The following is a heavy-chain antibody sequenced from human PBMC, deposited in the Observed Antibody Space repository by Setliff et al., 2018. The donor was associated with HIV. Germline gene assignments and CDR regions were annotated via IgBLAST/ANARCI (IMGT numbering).Heavy chain of an antibody. J-gene: IGHJ4*02. V-gene: IGHV3-21*01. CDR1: GFTFSSYE. CDR2: ISGSGSSI. CDR3: ARPHYYDSNGYYQAFDN. Sequence: GGSLRLSCAASGFTFSSYEMNWVRQAPGKGLEWVSSISGSGSSIYYADSVKGRFTISRDNAKNSLYLQMNSLRAEDTAVYFCARPHYYDSNGYYQAFDNWGQGTPVTVSS. D-gene: IGHD3-22*01.